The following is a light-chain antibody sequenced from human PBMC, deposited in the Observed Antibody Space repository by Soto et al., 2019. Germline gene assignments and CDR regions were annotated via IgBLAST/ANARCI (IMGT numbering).Light chain of an antibody. CDR2: DTA. Sequence: EIVMTQSPVTLSVSPGERATPSCRASESVSGNLAWYQQKPGQAPRLLIYDTASRATAIPARFSGSGSGTEFTLTISSLQSEDFAVYYCQQYSQWPTFGQGTRLEIK. V-gene: IGKV3-15*01. CDR3: QQYSQWPT. CDR1: ESVSGN. J-gene: IGKJ5*01.